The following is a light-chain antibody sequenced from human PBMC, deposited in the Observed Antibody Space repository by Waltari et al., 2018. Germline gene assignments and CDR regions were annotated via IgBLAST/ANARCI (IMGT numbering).Light chain of an antibody. J-gene: IGKJ1*01. CDR1: QSVSNN. CDR2: GAS. CDR3: QQCNDWPRT. Sequence: EIVMTQSPAILSVSPGERATLSCRASQSVSNNLAWYQQKPGQAPRLLIYGASTRATGVPARFSGNGSGTEFTLTISSLQSEDFAVYYCQQCNDWPRTFGQGTKVEIK. V-gene: IGKV3D-15*01.